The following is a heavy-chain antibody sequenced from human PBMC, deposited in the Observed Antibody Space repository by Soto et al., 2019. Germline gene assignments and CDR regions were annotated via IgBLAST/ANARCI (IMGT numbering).Heavy chain of an antibody. CDR3: ARGYCSSTSCYRYYYYMDV. Sequence: SETLSLTCAVYGGSFSGYYLSWIRQPPGKGLEWIGEINHSGSTNYNPSLKSRVTISVDTSKNQFSLKLSSVTAADTAVYYCARGYCSSTSCYRYYYYMDVWGKGTTVTVSS. V-gene: IGHV4-34*01. D-gene: IGHD2-2*02. J-gene: IGHJ6*03. CDR1: GGSFSGYY. CDR2: INHSGST.